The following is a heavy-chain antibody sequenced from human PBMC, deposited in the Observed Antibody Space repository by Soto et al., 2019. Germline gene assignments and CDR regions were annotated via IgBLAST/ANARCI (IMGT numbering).Heavy chain of an antibody. V-gene: IGHV4-4*02. J-gene: IGHJ4*02. CDR3: AILLYENRINYVYFYF. D-gene: IGHD2-15*01. CDR1: GVSISRGNW. Sequence: SSETLSLTCAVSGVSISRGNWWTWVRQTPQRGLEYIGEIFHDGTANYYPSFERRGAISVDTSKNQLSLKMTSVTAAETAIYFCAILLYENRINYVYFYFWGQVARV. CDR2: IFHDGTA.